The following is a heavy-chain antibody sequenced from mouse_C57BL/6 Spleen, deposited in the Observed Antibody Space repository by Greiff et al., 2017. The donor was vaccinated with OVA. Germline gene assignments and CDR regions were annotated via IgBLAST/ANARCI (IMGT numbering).Heavy chain of an antibody. CDR1: GFNIKDDY. CDR2: IDPENGDT. J-gene: IGHJ3*01. V-gene: IGHV14-4*01. Sequence: VQLKESGAELVRPGASVKLSCTASGFNIKDDYMHWVKQRPEQGLEWIGWIDPENGDTEYASKFQGQATITADTSSNTAYLQLSSLTSEDTAVYYCTPYDGAWFAYWGQGTLVTVSA. CDR3: TPYDGAWFAY. D-gene: IGHD2-12*01.